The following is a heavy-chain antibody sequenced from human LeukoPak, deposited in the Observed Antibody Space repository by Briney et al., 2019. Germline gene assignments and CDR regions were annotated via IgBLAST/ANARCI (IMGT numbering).Heavy chain of an antibody. CDR1: GGSISSGGYY. Sequence: PSQTLSLTCTVSGGSISSGGYYWSWIRQHPGKGLEWIGYIYYSGSTYYNPSLKSRVTISVDTSKNQFSLKLSSVTAADTAVHYCARDGTMVRGFVYWGQGTLVTVSS. D-gene: IGHD3-10*01. CDR3: ARDGTMVRGFVY. J-gene: IGHJ4*02. CDR2: IYYSGST. V-gene: IGHV4-31*03.